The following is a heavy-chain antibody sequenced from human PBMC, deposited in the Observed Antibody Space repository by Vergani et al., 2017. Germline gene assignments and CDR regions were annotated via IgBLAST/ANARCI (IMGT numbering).Heavy chain of an antibody. D-gene: IGHD3-3*01. Sequence: VQVLESGGDVVQPGGSLRLSCAATGFTSSNFAMAWVRQAPGKGLGWVAVISNDGGNKYYADSVKGRFTIYKDNTVDKLSLQMNRLRPDDTAVYYCVRGGRGDHGDFLSRLGPWGQGTRVIVSS. J-gene: IGHJ5*02. CDR2: ISNDGGNK. V-gene: IGHV3-30*03. CDR1: GFTSSNFA. CDR3: VRGGRGDHGDFLSRLGP.